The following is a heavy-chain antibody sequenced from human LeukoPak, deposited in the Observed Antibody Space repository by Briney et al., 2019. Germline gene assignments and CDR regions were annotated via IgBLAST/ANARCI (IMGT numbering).Heavy chain of an antibody. D-gene: IGHD1-26*01. CDR3: AKGSRGSYDY. V-gene: IGHV3-23*01. J-gene: IGHJ4*02. Sequence: GGSLRLSCAASGFIFNSYAMAWVRQAPGKGLEWVSSITDSGIRTYYADAVKGRFTISRDNSKNTLFLQMNSLRAEDTAVYSCAKGSRGSYDYWGQGTLVTVSS. CDR1: GFIFNSYA. CDR2: ITDSGIRT.